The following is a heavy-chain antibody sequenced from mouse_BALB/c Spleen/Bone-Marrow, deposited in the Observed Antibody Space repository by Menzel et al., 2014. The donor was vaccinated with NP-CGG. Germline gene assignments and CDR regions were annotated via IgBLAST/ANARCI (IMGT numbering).Heavy chain of an antibody. CDR3: TRGGNWDDFDY. CDR1: GFTFSSFG. Sequence: EVQLVESGGGLVQPGGSRKLSCAASGFTFSSFGMHWVRQAPEKGLEWVAYISSGSSTIFYADTVKGRFTVSRDNPKNTLFLQMTSLRSEDTAMYYCTRGGNWDDFDYWGQGTTLTVSP. V-gene: IGHV5-17*02. J-gene: IGHJ2*01. CDR2: ISSGSSTI. D-gene: IGHD4-1*01.